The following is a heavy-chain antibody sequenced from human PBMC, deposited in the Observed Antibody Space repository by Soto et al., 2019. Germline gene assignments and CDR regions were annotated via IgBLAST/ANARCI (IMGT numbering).Heavy chain of an antibody. J-gene: IGHJ6*02. V-gene: IGHV3-53*01. Sequence: EAQLVESGGTLIQPGGSPRLSCAASGFTVRSNFFTWVRQAPGKGLEWVSTLYYGGTMSYADSVKGRFTISRDDSKNTLYLQMNSLRAEDTAVYYCSRDSGDHSPSGTWGDVWGQGTTVTVSS. CDR3: SRDSGDHSPSGTWGDV. D-gene: IGHD3-10*01. CDR1: GFTVRSNF. CDR2: LYYGGTM.